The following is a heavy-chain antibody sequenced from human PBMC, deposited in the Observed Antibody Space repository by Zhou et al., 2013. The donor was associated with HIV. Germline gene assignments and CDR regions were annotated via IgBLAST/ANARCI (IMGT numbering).Heavy chain of an antibody. D-gene: IGHD3-16*01. CDR3: VRDWGGTWFDP. Sequence: QVQLQESGPGLVKPSETLSLTCTVSGGSIYSHYWSWIRQPPGKGLEWIGYIYYSGIVNYNPSLKSRLTISIDTSKNQFFLRLTSVTAADTAVYYCVRDWGGTWFDPWGNGNVVTVSA. CDR2: IYYSGIV. J-gene: IGHJ5*02. CDR1: GGSIYSHY. V-gene: IGHV4-59*11.